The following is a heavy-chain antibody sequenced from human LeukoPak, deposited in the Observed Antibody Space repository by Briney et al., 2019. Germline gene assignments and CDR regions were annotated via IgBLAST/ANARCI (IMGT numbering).Heavy chain of an antibody. Sequence: GGSLRLSCAASGFTFSDYYMSWIRQAPGKGLEWVSYISSSGSTIYYADSVKGRFTISRDNAKNTLYLQMNSLRAEDTAVYYCARVRPGQWLLRDAFDIWGQGTMVTVSS. J-gene: IGHJ3*02. CDR1: GFTFSDYY. D-gene: IGHD6-19*01. CDR2: ISSSGSTI. V-gene: IGHV3-11*04. CDR3: ARVRPGQWLLRDAFDI.